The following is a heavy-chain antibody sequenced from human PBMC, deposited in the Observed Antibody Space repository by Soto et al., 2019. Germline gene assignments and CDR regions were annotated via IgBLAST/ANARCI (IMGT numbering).Heavy chain of an antibody. CDR3: ARDLPTVIVYYYYGMDV. J-gene: IGHJ6*02. V-gene: IGHV3-30-3*01. Sequence: GGSLRLSCAASGFTFSSYAMHWVRQAPGKGLEWVAVISYDGSNKYYADSVKGRFTISRDNSKNTLYLQMNSLRAEDTAVYYCARDLPTVIVYYYYGMDVWGQGTTVTVSS. D-gene: IGHD2-21*01. CDR2: ISYDGSNK. CDR1: GFTFSSYA.